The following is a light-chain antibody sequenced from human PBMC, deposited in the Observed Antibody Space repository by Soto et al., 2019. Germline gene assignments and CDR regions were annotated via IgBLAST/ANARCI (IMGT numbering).Light chain of an antibody. J-gene: IGKJ1*01. V-gene: IGKV1-5*03. CDR3: QQYAGYSRT. CDR1: QSINNW. Sequence: DIQMTQSPSTLSASVGARGTIACRASQSINNWLAWYQQRPGKAPKLLIYKASTLETGVPSRFSGSGSGTEFTLTITGLQPDDFATYYCQQYAGYSRTFGQGTKVDIK. CDR2: KAS.